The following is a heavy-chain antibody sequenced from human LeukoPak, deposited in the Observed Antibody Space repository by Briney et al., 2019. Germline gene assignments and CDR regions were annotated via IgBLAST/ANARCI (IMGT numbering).Heavy chain of an antibody. Sequence: GGSLRLSCAASGFTFSSYAMHWVRQAPGKGLEWVAVISYDGSNKYYADSVKGRFTISRDNSKNTLYLQMNSLRAEDTAVYYSATTDWWGQGTLVTVSS. CDR2: ISYDGSNK. CDR3: ATTDW. CDR1: GFTFSSYA. V-gene: IGHV3-30*04. J-gene: IGHJ1*01. D-gene: IGHD4-17*01.